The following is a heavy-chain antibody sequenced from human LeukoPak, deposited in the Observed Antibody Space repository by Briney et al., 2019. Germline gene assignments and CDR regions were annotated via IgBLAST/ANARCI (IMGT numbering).Heavy chain of an antibody. V-gene: IGHV3-53*01. D-gene: IGHD3-22*01. Sequence: GGSLRLSCAASGFTVSSNYMSWVRQAPGKGLEWVSVIYSGGSTYYADSVKGRFTISRDNSKSTLYLQMNSLRAEDTAVYYCARDYYDSSGYRDYWGQGTLVTVSS. CDR2: IYSGGST. CDR3: ARDYYDSSGYRDY. CDR1: GFTVSSNY. J-gene: IGHJ4*02.